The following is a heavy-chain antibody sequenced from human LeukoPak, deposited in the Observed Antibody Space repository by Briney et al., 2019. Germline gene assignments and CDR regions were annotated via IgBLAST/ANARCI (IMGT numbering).Heavy chain of an antibody. CDR1: GYSFTSYW. CDR3: ARQRRWLHTHFDY. CDR2: TYPGDSDT. J-gene: IGHJ4*02. Sequence: GASLKISCKGSGYSFTSYWTGWVRQLPGKGLDWMGITYPGDSDTRYSPYFQGQVTISADKSISTAYLQWSSLKASDTAMYYCARQRRWLHTHFDYWGQGSLVTVSS. D-gene: IGHD5-24*01. V-gene: IGHV5-51*01.